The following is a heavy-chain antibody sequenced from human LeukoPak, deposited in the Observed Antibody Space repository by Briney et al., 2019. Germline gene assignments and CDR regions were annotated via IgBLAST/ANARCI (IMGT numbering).Heavy chain of an antibody. D-gene: IGHD6-13*01. CDR2: INHSGST. J-gene: IGHJ5*02. Sequence: SETLSLTCAVYGGSFSGYYWSWIRQPPGKGLEWIGEINHSGSTNYNPSLKSRVTISVDTSKNQFSLKLSSVTAADTAVYYCARYPSPRAAAGKNWFDPWGQGTLVTVSS. CDR3: ARYPSPRAAAGKNWFDP. V-gene: IGHV4-34*01. CDR1: GGSFSGYY.